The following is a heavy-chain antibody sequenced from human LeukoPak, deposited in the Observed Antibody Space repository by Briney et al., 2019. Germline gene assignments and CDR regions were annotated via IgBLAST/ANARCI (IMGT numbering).Heavy chain of an antibody. V-gene: IGHV4-59*01. D-gene: IGHD6-19*01. J-gene: IGHJ3*02. Sequence: SETLSLTCTVSGGSISNYYWSWIRQPPGKGLEWIGYIYYIGSTYYNPSLKSRVTISLDTSKDQFSLKLNSVTASDTAVYYCARDFRDGSGLAVLDMWGQGTVVTVSS. CDR1: GGSISNYY. CDR2: IYYIGST. CDR3: ARDFRDGSGLAVLDM.